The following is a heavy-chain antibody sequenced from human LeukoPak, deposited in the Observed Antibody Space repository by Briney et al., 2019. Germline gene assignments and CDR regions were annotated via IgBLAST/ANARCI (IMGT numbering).Heavy chain of an antibody. CDR1: GFTFSNYW. J-gene: IGHJ4*02. CDR2: IKQDGSEK. D-gene: IGHD5-24*01. CDR3: ACKRWLQPFDF. V-gene: IGHV3-7*01. Sequence: GGSLRLSCAASGFTFSNYWMTWVRQAPGKGLEWVANIKQDGSEKYYVDSVKGRFTISRDNAKNSLYLQMNSLRAEDTAVYYCACKRWLQPFDFWGQGTLVPVSS.